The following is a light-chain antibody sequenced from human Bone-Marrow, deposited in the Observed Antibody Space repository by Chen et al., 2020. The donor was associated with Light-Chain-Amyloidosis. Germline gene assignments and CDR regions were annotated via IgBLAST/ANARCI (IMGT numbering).Light chain of an antibody. J-gene: IGKJ1*01. V-gene: IGKV1-5*03. Sequence: DIQMTQSPSILSASVGDRVTITCRAGQSISSWMAWYQQKPGKAPNLLIAMASSLESGVPSTFSGSRSGTEFTLTISSLPPDDFATDYCQQYHVYSAFGQGTKVEIK. CDR2: MAS. CDR3: QQYHVYSA. CDR1: QSISSW.